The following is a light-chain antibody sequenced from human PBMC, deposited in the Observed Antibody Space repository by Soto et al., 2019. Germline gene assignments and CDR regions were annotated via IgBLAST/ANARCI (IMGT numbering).Light chain of an antibody. CDR3: SSYGGSNNFVV. Sequence: ALTQPPSASGSPGQSVTISCTGTSSDIGGNNFVSWYQHHPGKAPKLMLYDVIKRPSGVPARFSGSKSGNTASLTVSGLQAEDEADYYCSSYGGSNNFVVFGGGTQLTVL. CDR1: SSDIGGNNF. J-gene: IGLJ2*01. V-gene: IGLV2-8*01. CDR2: DVI.